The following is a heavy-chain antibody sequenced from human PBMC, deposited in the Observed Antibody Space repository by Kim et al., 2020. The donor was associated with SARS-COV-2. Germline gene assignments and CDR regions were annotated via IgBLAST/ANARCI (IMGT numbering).Heavy chain of an antibody. CDR1: GYIFSTYG. J-gene: IGHJ4*02. CDR3: ARGAYGDVSFDY. Sequence: ASVKVSCKASGYIFSTYGFSWVRQAPGQGLELLGWISARDGYAHYAQKVQGRVTMTTDTSTNTAYMELWSLSSDDTAMYYCARGAYGDVSFDYCGQGTLV. CDR2: ISARDGYA. D-gene: IGHD4-17*01. V-gene: IGHV1-18*04.